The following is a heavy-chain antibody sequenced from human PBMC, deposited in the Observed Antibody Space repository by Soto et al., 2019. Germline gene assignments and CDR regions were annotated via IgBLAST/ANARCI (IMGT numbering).Heavy chain of an antibody. CDR2: ISAYNGNT. Sequence: QVQLVQSGAEVKKPGASVKVSCKASGYTFTSYGISWVRQAPGQGLEWMGWISAYNGNTNYAQKLQGRVTMTTDTSTSTAYMELRSLRSDDTAVYYCASSLYYYGSGSYVDYWGQGTLVTVSS. CDR1: GYTFTSYG. D-gene: IGHD3-10*01. CDR3: ASSLYYYGSGSYVDY. V-gene: IGHV1-18*01. J-gene: IGHJ4*02.